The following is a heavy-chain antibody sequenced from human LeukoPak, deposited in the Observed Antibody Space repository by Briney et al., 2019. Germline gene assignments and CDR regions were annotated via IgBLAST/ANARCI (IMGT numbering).Heavy chain of an antibody. CDR1: GGTFSSYA. Sequence: SVKVSCKASGGTFSSYAISWVRQAPGQGLEWMGGIIPIFGTANYAQKFQGRVTITADKSTSTAYMELSRLRSDDTAVYYCAREWGSDSSGWYISNWFDPWGQGTLVTVSS. D-gene: IGHD6-19*01. V-gene: IGHV1-69*06. J-gene: IGHJ5*02. CDR2: IIPIFGTA. CDR3: AREWGSDSSGWYISNWFDP.